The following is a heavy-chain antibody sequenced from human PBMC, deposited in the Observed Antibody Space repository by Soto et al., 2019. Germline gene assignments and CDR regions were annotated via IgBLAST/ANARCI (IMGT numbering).Heavy chain of an antibody. CDR1: GYTLTELS. J-gene: IGHJ4*02. D-gene: IGHD3-3*01. V-gene: IGHV1-24*01. Sequence: ASVKVSCKVSGYTLTELSMHWVRQAPGKGLEWMGGFDPEDGETIYAQKFQGRGTMTEDTSTDTAYMELSSLRSEDTAVYYCGTSEGNYDFWSGYLWIFDYWGQG. CDR2: FDPEDGET. CDR3: GTSEGNYDFWSGYLWIFDY.